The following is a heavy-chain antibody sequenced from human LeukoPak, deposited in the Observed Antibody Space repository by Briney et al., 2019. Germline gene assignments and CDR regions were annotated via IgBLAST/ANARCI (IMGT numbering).Heavy chain of an antibody. CDR1: GFTVSGNY. Sequence: PGGSLRLSCAASGFTVSGNYMSWVRQAPGKGLEWVSVIYSGADTYYADSVKGRFTISRHSSQNTVYLQMNSLRAEDTRVYYCARAQYCSGGSCYSGTLGSWGQGTLVTVSS. V-gene: IGHV3-53*04. CDR2: IYSGADT. D-gene: IGHD2-15*01. J-gene: IGHJ5*02. CDR3: ARAQYCSGGSCYSGTLGS.